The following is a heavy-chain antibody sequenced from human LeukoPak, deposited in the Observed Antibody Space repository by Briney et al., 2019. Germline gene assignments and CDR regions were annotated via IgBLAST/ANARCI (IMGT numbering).Heavy chain of an antibody. V-gene: IGHV3-30*18. J-gene: IGHJ4*02. CDR1: GLTFSNFL. CDR3: AKGWNTVDY. Sequence: GGSLRLSCAASGLTFSNFLMHRVRQAPGKGLEWVAVISYDGSNQHYPDSVQGRFNISRDNYKNTMYLQMNSLRVEDTAVYYCAKGWNTVDYWGQGTLVTVSS. CDR2: ISYDGSNQ. D-gene: IGHD4-17*01.